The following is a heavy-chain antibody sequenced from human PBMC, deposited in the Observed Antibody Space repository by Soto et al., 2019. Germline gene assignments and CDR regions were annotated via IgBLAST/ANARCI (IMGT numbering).Heavy chain of an antibody. Sequence: GGSLRLSCAASGFTFSSYAMNWVRQAPGKGLEWVAVISYDGSNKYYADSVKGRFTISRDNSKNTLYLQMNSLRAEDTAVYYCARGAREEYYDILTGTFLLYYYYGMDVWGQGTTVTVSS. V-gene: IGHV3-30-3*01. J-gene: IGHJ6*02. D-gene: IGHD3-9*01. CDR1: GFTFSSYA. CDR2: ISYDGSNK. CDR3: ARGAREEYYDILTGTFLLYYYYGMDV.